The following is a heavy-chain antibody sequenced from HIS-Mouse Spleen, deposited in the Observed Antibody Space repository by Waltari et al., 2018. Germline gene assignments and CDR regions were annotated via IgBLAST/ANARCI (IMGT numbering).Heavy chain of an antibody. D-gene: IGHD6-13*01. CDR3: AREIPYSSSWYDWYFDL. CDR1: GGSTSSSSYY. Sequence: QLQLQESGPGLAKPSETLSLTCTVYGGSTSSSSYYWGGIRQPPGKGLEWIGSIYYSGSTYYNPSLKSRVTISVDTSKNQFSLKLSSVTAADTAVYYCAREIPYSSSWYDWYFDLWGRGTLVTVSS. J-gene: IGHJ2*01. CDR2: IYYSGST. V-gene: IGHV4-39*07.